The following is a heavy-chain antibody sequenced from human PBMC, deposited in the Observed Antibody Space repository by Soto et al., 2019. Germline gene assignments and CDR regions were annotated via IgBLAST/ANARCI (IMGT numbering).Heavy chain of an antibody. V-gene: IGHV3-15*07. CDR3: TADLPAFIPQVDS. Sequence: EVHLVESGGGLMKPGESLRLSCAASGFTFSSAWFNWVRQAPGKGLEWVGRIKSQNDGGTTDYAAPVRVRFTISKDDSINTLYLQMNSLQTEDTGVYFCTADLPAFIPQVDSWGQGTLVTVSS. J-gene: IGHJ4*02. CDR2: IKSQNDGGTT. D-gene: IGHD3-3*02. CDR1: GFTFSSAW.